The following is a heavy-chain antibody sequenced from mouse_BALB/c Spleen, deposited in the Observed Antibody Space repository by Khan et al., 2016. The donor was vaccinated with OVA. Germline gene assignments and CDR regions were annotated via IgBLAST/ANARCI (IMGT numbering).Heavy chain of an antibody. CDR2: IWSDGYT. V-gene: IGHV2-6*02. D-gene: IGHD2-14*01. CDR3: ARCRFGYAMDY. Sequence: QVQLKQSGPGLVAPSQSLSITCTVSGFSLTNYAVHWIRQPPGKGLEWLVVIWSDGYTTYNSTLKSRLSIDKDNSKSQVFLKMNSLQTDDTASYXCARCRFGYAMDYWGQGTSVTVSS. CDR1: GFSLTNYA. J-gene: IGHJ4*01.